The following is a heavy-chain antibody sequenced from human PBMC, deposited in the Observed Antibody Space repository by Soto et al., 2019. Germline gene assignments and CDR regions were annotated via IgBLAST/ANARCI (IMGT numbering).Heavy chain of an antibody. J-gene: IGHJ4*02. CDR3: AKNAWYDSSGYYYFDY. V-gene: IGHV3-30*18. CDR2: ISHDGSHK. Sequence: PGGSLRLSCAASGFTFSNYGMYWVRQAPGKGLEWVAVISHDGSHKYYADSVKGRFTISRDNSKNTLYLQMNSLKPEDTAVYYCAKNAWYDSSGYYYFDYWGQGTLVTVSS. CDR1: GFTFSNYG. D-gene: IGHD3-22*01.